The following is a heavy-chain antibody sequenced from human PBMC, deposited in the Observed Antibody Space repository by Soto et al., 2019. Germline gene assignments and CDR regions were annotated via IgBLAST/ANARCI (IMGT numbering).Heavy chain of an antibody. CDR1: GGSISRYY. D-gene: IGHD5-18*01. J-gene: IGHJ4*02. Sequence: SETLSLTCTVSGGSISRYYWSWIRQPPGKGLEWIGYIYYSGSTNYNPSLKSRVTISVDTSKNQFSLKLSSVTAADTAVYYCAIAGYTYGPSDYCGPATLVT. V-gene: IGHV4-59*01. CDR2: IYYSGST. CDR3: AIAGYTYGPSDY.